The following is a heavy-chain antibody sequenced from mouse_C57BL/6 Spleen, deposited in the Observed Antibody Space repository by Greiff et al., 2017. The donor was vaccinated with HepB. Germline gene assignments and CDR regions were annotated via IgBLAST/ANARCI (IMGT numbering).Heavy chain of an antibody. J-gene: IGHJ3*01. D-gene: IGHD1-2*01. Sequence: VQLQQPGAALVRPGSSVKLSCKASGYTFTSYWMHWVKQRPIQGLEWIGNIDPSDSETHYNQKFKDKATLTVDKSSSTAYMQLSSLTSEDSAVYYCARDSDYYGPFAYWGQGTLVTVSA. CDR3: ARDSDYYGPFAY. CDR1: GYTFTSYW. V-gene: IGHV1-52*01. CDR2: IDPSDSET.